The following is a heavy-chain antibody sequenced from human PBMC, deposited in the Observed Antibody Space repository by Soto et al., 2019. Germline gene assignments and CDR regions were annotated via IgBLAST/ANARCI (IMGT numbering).Heavy chain of an antibody. J-gene: IGHJ3*02. D-gene: IGHD3-22*01. Sequence: LSLTCTVSGGSISSGDYYWSWIRQPPGKGLEWIGYIYYSGSTYYNPSLKSRVTISVDTSKNQFSLKLSSVTAADTAVYYCARVVVTRNYYDSSGYSIVAFDIWGQGTMVTVSS. CDR3: ARVVVTRNYYDSSGYSIVAFDI. CDR2: IYYSGST. CDR1: GGSISSGDYY. V-gene: IGHV4-30-4*01.